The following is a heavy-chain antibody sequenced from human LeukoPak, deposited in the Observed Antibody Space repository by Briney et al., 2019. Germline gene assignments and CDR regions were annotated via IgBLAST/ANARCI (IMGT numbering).Heavy chain of an antibody. J-gene: IGHJ4*02. V-gene: IGHV3-66*01. D-gene: IGHD3-22*01. Sequence: GGSLRLSCAASGFTVSSNYMSWVRQAPGKGLEWVSVIYSGGSTYYADSVKGRFTISRDNSKNTLYLQMNSLRAEDTAVYYCARAPYDSSGYYYGFDYWGQGTLVTVSS. CDR1: GFTVSSNY. CDR2: IYSGGST. CDR3: ARAPYDSSGYYYGFDY.